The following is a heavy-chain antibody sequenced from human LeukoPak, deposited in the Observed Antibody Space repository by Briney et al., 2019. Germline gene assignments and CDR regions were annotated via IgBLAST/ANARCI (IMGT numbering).Heavy chain of an antibody. D-gene: IGHD3-10*01. CDR1: GGSFSGYY. CDR3: ARSSITMVRGVRYYYYMDV. V-gene: IGHV4-34*01. Sequence: KPSETLSLTCAVYGGSFSGYYWSWIRQPPGKGLEWVGEINHSGSTNYNPSLKSRVTISVDTSKNQFSLKLSSVTAADTAVYYCARSSITMVRGVRYYYYMDVWGKGTTVTASS. J-gene: IGHJ6*03. CDR2: INHSGST.